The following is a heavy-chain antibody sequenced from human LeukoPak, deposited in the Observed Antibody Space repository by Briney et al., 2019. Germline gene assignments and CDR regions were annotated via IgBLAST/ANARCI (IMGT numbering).Heavy chain of an antibody. V-gene: IGHV3-11*06. CDR2: IWVDSGNT. CDR1: GFPFIEYN. Sequence: GGSLRLSCTASGFPFIEYNMNWVRQATGKGLEGISYIWVDSGNTKYADSVRGRFTISADKAKNSLYLQMNSLRVEDTAVYYCARDHNYAFDNGRQGTVVSVA. J-gene: IGHJ4*02. D-gene: IGHD1-1*01. CDR3: ARDHNYAFDN.